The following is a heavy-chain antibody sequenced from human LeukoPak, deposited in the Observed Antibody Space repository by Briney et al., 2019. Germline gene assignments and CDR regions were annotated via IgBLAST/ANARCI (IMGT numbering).Heavy chain of an antibody. CDR2: IYYSGST. CDR1: GGSISSYY. Sequence: SETLSLTCTVSGGSISSYYWSWIRQPPGKGLEWIGNIYYSGSTNYNPSLKSRVTISVDTSKNQFSLKLSSVTAADTAVYYCARGYDFWSVWGQGTLVTASS. J-gene: IGHJ4*02. V-gene: IGHV4-59*01. D-gene: IGHD3-3*01. CDR3: ARGYDFWSV.